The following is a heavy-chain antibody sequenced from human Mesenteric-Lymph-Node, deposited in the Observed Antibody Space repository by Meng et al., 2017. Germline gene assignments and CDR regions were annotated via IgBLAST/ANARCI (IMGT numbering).Heavy chain of an antibody. CDR3: ARSPVVVVAATNWFDP. V-gene: IGHV1-69*01. D-gene: IGHD2-15*01. CDR2: IIPIFGTA. CDR1: GGTFSSYA. J-gene: IGHJ5*02. Sequence: VQVVHAGDAVTKPGSSVKVSWQASGGTFSSYAISWVRQAPGQGLEWMGGIIPIFGTANYAQKFQGRVTITADESTSTAYMELSSLRSEYTAVYYCARSPVVVVAATNWFDPWGQGTLVTVSS.